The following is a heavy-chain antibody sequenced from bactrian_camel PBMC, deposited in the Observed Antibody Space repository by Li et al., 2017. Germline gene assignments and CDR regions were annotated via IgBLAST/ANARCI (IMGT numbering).Heavy chain of an antibody. CDR3: TKETEWVGYHEFAVH. J-gene: IGHJ4*01. Sequence: VQLVESGGGLVQPGGSLRVSCVGTGFIFGDYTITWVRQAPGKALEWISDINSSGRNTNYADSVKGRFIISRDNAKNTLYLQLNSLKTEDMAMYYCTKETEWVGYHEFAVHWGQGTQVTVS. CDR1: GFIFGDYT. CDR2: INSSGRNT. V-gene: IGHV3-1*01. D-gene: IGHD5*01.